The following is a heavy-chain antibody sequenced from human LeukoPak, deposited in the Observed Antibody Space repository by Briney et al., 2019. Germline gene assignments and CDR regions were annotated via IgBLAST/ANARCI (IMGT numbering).Heavy chain of an antibody. Sequence: ASVKVSCKASGYTFTSYAMNWVRQAPGQGLEWMGWINTNTGNPTYAQGFTGRFVFSLDTSVSTAYLQISSLKAEDTAVYYCARGLRAAADIAAFDIWGQGTMVTVSS. CDR2: INTNTGNP. D-gene: IGHD6-13*01. CDR3: ARGLRAAADIAAFDI. V-gene: IGHV7-4-1*02. J-gene: IGHJ3*02. CDR1: GYTFTSYA.